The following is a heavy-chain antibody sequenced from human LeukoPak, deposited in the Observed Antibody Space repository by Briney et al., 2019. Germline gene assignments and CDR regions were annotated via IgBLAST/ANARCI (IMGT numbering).Heavy chain of an antibody. D-gene: IGHD1-1*01. CDR2: IKLDGGEK. V-gene: IGHV3-7*01. Sequence: QPGGSLRLSCAASGFTFSSYWMSWVRQAPGKGLEWVANIKLDGGEKYYVDSVKGRFTISRDNAKNSLYLQMNSLRAEDTAVYYCARTTGTTFRWFDPWGQGTLVTVSS. CDR3: ARTTGTTFRWFDP. J-gene: IGHJ5*02. CDR1: GFTFSSYW.